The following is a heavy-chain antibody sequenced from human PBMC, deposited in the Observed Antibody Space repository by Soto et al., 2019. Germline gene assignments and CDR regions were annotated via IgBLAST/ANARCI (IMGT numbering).Heavy chain of an antibody. V-gene: IGHV5-51*01. CDR1: GYSFTTYW. CDR2: IYPGDSDT. CDR3: ARSXPFRGYSYGWYYYGMDV. D-gene: IGHD5-18*01. J-gene: IGHJ6*02. Sequence: ESLKISCKGSGYSFTTYWIGWVRQMPGKGLEWMGIIYPGDSDTRYSPSFQGQVTISADKSISTAYLQWSSLKASDTAMYYCARSXPFRGYSYGWYYYGMDVWGQGTTVTVSS.